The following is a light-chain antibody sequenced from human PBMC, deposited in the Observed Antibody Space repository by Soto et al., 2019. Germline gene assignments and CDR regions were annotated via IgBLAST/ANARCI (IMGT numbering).Light chain of an antibody. Sequence: QSVLTQPASVSGSPGQSITISCTGTSSDVGSYNLVSWYQQHPGKAPKLMIYDVTKRPSGIPDRFSGSKSGTSATLGIAGLQTGDEADYYCGTWDSSLSAYVFGTGTKVTVL. CDR2: DVT. V-gene: IGLV2-14*02. J-gene: IGLJ1*01. CDR3: GTWDSSLSAYV. CDR1: SSDVGSYNL.